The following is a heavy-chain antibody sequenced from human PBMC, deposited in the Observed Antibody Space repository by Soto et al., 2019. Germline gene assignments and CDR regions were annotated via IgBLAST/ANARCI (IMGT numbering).Heavy chain of an antibody. V-gene: IGHV2-5*02. D-gene: IGHD1-26*01. CDR1: GFSLSTSGVG. CDR3: AHYASWSFISGRDV. CDR2: IYWDDDK. Sequence: QITLKESGPTLVKPTQTLTLTCTFSGFSLSTSGVGVGWIRQPPGKALEWLALIYWDDDKRYSPSLKSRLTIXKXTXTNQVVLTMTTMNPLDTPPYYCAHYASWSFISGRDVSGQGSTVTVSS. J-gene: IGHJ6*02.